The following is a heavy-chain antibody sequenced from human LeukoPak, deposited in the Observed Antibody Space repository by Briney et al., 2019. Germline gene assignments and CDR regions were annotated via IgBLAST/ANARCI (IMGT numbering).Heavy chain of an antibody. CDR1: GGSFSGYY. CDR2: IYYSGST. CDR3: ARPYLRGTVVNNWFDP. V-gene: IGHV4-59*08. Sequence: ASETLSLTCAVYGGSFSGYYWSWIRQPPGKGLEWIGYIYYSGSTNYNPSLKSRVTISVDTSKNQFSLRLSSVTAADTAVYYCARPYLRGTVVNNWFDPWGQGTLVTVSS. D-gene: IGHD4-23*01. J-gene: IGHJ5*02.